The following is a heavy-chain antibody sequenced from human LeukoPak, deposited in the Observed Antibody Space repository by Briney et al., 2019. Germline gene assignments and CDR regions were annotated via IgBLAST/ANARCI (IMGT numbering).Heavy chain of an antibody. CDR1: GYTFTGYY. CDR2: INPNSGGT. J-gene: IGHJ6*03. V-gene: IGHV1-2*02. Sequence: ASVKVSCKASGYTFTGYYMHWVRQAPGQGLEWMGWINPNSGGTNYAQKFQGRVTMTRDTSISTAYMELSRLRSDDTAVYYCARQGDGSGSYYNDGYYYYYTDVWGKGTTVTVSS. D-gene: IGHD3-10*01. CDR3: ARQGDGSGSYYNDGYYYYYTDV.